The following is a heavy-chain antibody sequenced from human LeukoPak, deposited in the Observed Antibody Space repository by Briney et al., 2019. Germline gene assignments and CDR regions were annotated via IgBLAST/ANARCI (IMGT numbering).Heavy chain of an antibody. V-gene: IGHV3-23*01. D-gene: IGHD3-10*01. CDR2: FSGSGGST. CDR3: AKGPGEWLDY. CDR1: GFTFSSYA. Sequence: PGGSLRLSCAASGFTFSSYAMSWVRQAPGKGLECISGFSGSGGSTYYADSVKGRFTISRDNSKNTLYLQMNSLRAEDTAVYYCAKGPGEWLDYWGQGTLVTVSS. J-gene: IGHJ4*02.